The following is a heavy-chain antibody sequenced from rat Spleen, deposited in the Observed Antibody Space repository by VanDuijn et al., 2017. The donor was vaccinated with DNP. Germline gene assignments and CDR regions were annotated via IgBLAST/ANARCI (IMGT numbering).Heavy chain of an antibody. CDR3: TRLGRYGGFAFAF. V-gene: IGHV2-72*01. D-gene: IGHD1-11*01. CDR1: GFSLTSNG. J-gene: IGHJ3*01. CDR2: IWAGGST. Sequence: QVQLEESGPGLMQPSETLSLTCTVSGFSLTSNGVGWVRQPLGKGLVWMGTIWAGGSTNYNSAVQSRLSITRDTSKSQVFLKMNSLQTVDTAIYFCTRLGRYGGFAFAFWGQGTLVTVSP.